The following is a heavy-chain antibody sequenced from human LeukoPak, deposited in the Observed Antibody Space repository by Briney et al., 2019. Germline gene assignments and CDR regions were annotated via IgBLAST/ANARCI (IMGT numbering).Heavy chain of an antibody. Sequence: SETLSLTCAVYGGSFSGYYWSWIRQPPGKGLEWIGEINHSGSTNYNPSLKSRVTISVDTSKNQFSLKLSSVTAADTAVYYCARGNVPAAISFDYWGQGTLVTVSS. D-gene: IGHD2-2*01. J-gene: IGHJ4*02. CDR2: INHSGST. V-gene: IGHV4-34*01. CDR1: GGSFSGYY. CDR3: ARGNVPAAISFDY.